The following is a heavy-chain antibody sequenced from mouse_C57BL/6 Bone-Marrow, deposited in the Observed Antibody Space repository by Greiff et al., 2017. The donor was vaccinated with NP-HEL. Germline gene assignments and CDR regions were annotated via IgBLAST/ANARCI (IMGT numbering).Heavy chain of an antibody. CDR3: VSQLVRSY. J-gene: IGHJ3*01. V-gene: IGHV10-1*01. Sequence: EVKLEESGGGLVQPKGSLKLSCAASGFSFNTYAMNWVRQAPGKGLEWVARIRSKSNNYATYYADSVKDRFTISRDDSESMLYLQMNNLKTEDTAMYYCVSQLVRSYWGQGTLVTVSA. D-gene: IGHD2-1*01. CDR1: GFSFNTYA. CDR2: IRSKSNNYAT.